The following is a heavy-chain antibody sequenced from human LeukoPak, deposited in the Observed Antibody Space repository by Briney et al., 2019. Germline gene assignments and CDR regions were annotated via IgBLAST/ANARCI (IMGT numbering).Heavy chain of an antibody. Sequence: GGSLRLSCAASGFTFSNAWMSWGRQAPGKGLEWVGRIKSKTYGGTTDYAAPVKGRFTISRDDSKNTLYLEMNSLKTEDTAVYYCTTVGLSGYYDSRGYYYFDYWGQGTLVTVSS. CDR3: TTVGLSGYYDSRGYYYFDY. CDR1: GFTFSNAW. V-gene: IGHV3-15*01. J-gene: IGHJ4*02. D-gene: IGHD3-22*01. CDR2: IKSKTYGGTT.